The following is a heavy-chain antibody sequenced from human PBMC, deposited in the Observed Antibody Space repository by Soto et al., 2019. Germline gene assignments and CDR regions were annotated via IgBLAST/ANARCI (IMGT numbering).Heavy chain of an antibody. V-gene: IGHV1-69*17. Sequence: QVQLVQSGAEVKKPGSSVKVSCKASGNNFNNYFINWVRQVPGQGLEWMGGINPMLRITQYRQQFQGRITVTADRSTGTSYMEMSGLASEGTAVYYCAGDAPPRSGIYYGMDVWGQGTTSTVSS. J-gene: IGHJ6*02. CDR3: AGDAPPRSGIYYGMDV. CDR2: INPMLRIT. CDR1: GNNFNNYF. D-gene: IGHD3-10*01.